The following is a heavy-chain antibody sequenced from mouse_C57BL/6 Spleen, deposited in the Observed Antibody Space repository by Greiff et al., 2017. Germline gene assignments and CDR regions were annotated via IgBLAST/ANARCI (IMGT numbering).Heavy chain of an antibody. D-gene: IGHD2-1*01. CDR2: TFYSGIT. CDR3: ARGYGNYGYFDV. CDR1: GFSINSDCY. Sequence: EVMLVESGPSLVRPSQTLSLTCTVTGFSINSDCYWIWIRQFPGNKLEYIGYTFYSGITYYNPSLESRTYITRDTSKNQFSLKLSSVTTEDTATYYCARGYGNYGYFDVWGTGTTVTVSS. J-gene: IGHJ1*03. V-gene: IGHV3-3*01.